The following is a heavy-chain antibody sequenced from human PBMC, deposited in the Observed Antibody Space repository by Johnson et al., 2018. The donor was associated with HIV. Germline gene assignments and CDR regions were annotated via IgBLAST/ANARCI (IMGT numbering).Heavy chain of an antibody. J-gene: IGHJ3*02. CDR2: ISWNSGSI. Sequence: VQFVESGGVVVQPGGSLRLSCAASGFTFDDYAMHWVRQDPGKGLEWVSVISWNSGSIGYADSVKGRFTISRDNAKNSLYLQMNSLRAEDTAVYYCAKVVTSSSSWQDDAFDIWGQGTVVTVSS. CDR3: AKVVTSSSSWQDDAFDI. CDR1: GFTFDDYA. V-gene: IGHV3-9*01. D-gene: IGHD6-13*01.